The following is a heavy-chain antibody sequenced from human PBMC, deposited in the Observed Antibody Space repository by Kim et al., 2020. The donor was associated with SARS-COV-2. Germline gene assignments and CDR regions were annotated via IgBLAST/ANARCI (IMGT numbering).Heavy chain of an antibody. CDR1: GGSFSGYY. D-gene: IGHD1-26*01. CDR3: ARRKGATNYYYYMDV. Sequence: SETLSLTCAVYGGSFSGYYWSWIRQPPGKGLEWIGEINHSGSTNYNPSLKSRVTISVDTSKNQFSLKLSSVTAADTAVYYCARRKGATNYYYYMDVWGKGTTVTVSS. J-gene: IGHJ6*03. V-gene: IGHV4-34*01. CDR2: INHSGST.